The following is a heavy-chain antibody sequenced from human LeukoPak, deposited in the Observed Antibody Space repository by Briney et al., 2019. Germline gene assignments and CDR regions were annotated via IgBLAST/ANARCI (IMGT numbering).Heavy chain of an antibody. CDR2: ISAYNGNT. Sequence: ASVKVSCKASGYTFTSYGISWVRQAPGQGLEWMGWISAYNGNTNYAQKFQGRVTITADESTSTAYMGLSSLRSEDTAVYYCARTYGGNLSPGRYYFDYWGQGTLVTVSS. CDR3: ARTYGGNLSPGRYYFDY. V-gene: IGHV1-18*01. J-gene: IGHJ4*02. D-gene: IGHD4-23*01. CDR1: GYTFTSYG.